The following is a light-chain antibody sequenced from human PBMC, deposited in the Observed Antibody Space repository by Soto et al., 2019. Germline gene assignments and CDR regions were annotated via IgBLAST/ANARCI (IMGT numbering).Light chain of an antibody. CDR3: AAWDDSLNGWV. Sequence: QAVVTQPPSASGTPGQRVTISCSGSSSNIGTNAVNWYQLLPGTAPNVLIYFNNQRPSGVPDRFSGSKSGTSASLAISGLQSEDEADYFCAAWDDSLNGWVFGGGTKLTVL. CDR1: SSNIGTNA. J-gene: IGLJ3*02. V-gene: IGLV1-44*01. CDR2: FNN.